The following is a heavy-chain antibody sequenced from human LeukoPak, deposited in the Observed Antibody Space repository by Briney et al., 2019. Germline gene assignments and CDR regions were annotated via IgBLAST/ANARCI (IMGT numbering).Heavy chain of an antibody. Sequence: RPGGSLRLSCAASGFTFSSYGMHWVRQAPGKGLEWVAVIWYDGSNKYYADSVKGRFTISRDNSKNTLYLQMNSLRAEDTAVYYCARDLYSGYDSDDYWGQGTLVTVSS. J-gene: IGHJ4*02. CDR3: ARDLYSGYDSDDY. CDR2: IWYDGSNK. CDR1: GFTFSSYG. D-gene: IGHD5-12*01. V-gene: IGHV3-33*01.